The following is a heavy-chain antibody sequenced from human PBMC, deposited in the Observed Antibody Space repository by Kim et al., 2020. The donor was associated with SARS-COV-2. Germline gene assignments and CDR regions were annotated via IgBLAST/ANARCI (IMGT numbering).Heavy chain of an antibody. Sequence: GGSLRLSCAASGFTFSSYGMHWVRQAPGKGLEWVAVIWYDGSNKYYADSVKGRFTISRDNSKNTLYLQMNSLRAEDTAVYYCARGGGGSLFNDAFDIWGQGTMVTVSS. CDR2: IWYDGSNK. D-gene: IGHD3-16*01. CDR1: GFTFSSYG. CDR3: ARGGGGSLFNDAFDI. J-gene: IGHJ3*02. V-gene: IGHV3-33*01.